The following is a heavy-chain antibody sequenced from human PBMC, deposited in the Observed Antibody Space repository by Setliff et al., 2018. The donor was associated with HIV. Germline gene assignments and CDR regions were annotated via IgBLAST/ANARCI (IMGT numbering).Heavy chain of an antibody. CDR2: INPNSGGT. Sequence: ASVKVSCKASGDTFTGYYMHWVRQAPGQGLEWMGWINPNSGGTNYAQKFQGRVTMTRDTSTSTVYMELSSLRSEDTAVYYCARDPAPSSSASYFQHWGQGTPVTVSS. V-gene: IGHV1-2*02. CDR1: GDTFTGYY. D-gene: IGHD6-6*01. CDR3: ARDPAPSSSASYFQH. J-gene: IGHJ1*01.